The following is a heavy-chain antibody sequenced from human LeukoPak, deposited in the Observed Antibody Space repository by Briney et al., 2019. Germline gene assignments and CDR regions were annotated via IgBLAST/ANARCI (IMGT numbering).Heavy chain of an antibody. CDR3: ARRVPRDYDSSGYYPSGMDV. J-gene: IGHJ6*02. V-gene: IGHV1-69*05. Sequence: SVKVSCKASGGTFSSYAISWVRQAPGQGLEWMGGIIPIFGTANYAQKFQGRVTITRDTSASTAYMELSSLRSEDTAVYYCARRVPRDYDSSGYYPSGMDVWGQGTTVTVSS. D-gene: IGHD3-22*01. CDR2: IIPIFGTA. CDR1: GGTFSSYA.